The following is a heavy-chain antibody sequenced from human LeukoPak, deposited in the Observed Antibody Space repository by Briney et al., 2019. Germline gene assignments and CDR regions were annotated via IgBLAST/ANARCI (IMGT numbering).Heavy chain of an antibody. V-gene: IGHV3-23*01. CDR2: ISSSSSYI. J-gene: IGHJ5*02. CDR3: AKGVVPAAIYWFDP. Sequence: GGSLRLSCAASGFTFSNYAMSWVRQAPGKGLEWVSSISSSSSYIYYADSVKGRFTISRDNSKNTLYLQMNSLRAEDTAVYYCAKGVVPAAIYWFDPWGQETLVTVSS. D-gene: IGHD2-2*02. CDR1: GFTFSNYA.